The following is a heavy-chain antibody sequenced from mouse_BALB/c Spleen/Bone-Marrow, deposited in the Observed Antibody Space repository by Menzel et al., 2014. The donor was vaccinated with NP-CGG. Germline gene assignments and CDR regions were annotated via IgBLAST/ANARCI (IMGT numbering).Heavy chain of an antibody. CDR3: ARQGYYDQTVVSIDY. J-gene: IGHJ3*01. D-gene: IGHD2-4*01. V-gene: IGHV5-9-2*01. Sequence: EVQLVESGGGLVKPGGSLKLSCAASGFTFSSYGMSWVRQTPEKRLEWVATISGAGSYTFYSDSVKGRFAISRDSAKNSLYPHMSSLRYESTVIYYGARQGYYDQTVVSIDYWGQGTLVTVSA. CDR1: GFTFSSYG. CDR2: ISGAGSYT.